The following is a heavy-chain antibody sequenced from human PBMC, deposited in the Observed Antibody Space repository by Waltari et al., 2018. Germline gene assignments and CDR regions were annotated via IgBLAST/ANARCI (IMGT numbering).Heavy chain of an antibody. J-gene: IGHJ6*02. CDR1: GLIFRNSW. V-gene: IGHV3-7*02. CDR3: AKWVTDSFHALDV. Sequence: VRLVESGGGLVKPGGSLRLTCAAAGLIFRNSWMAWVRGAPGEGLEWVANIKGDGIQKYYMDSVRGRFTISRDNAMNSLYLQMNNLGVEDSAVYYCAKWVTDSFHALDVWGQGTTVTVSS. D-gene: IGHD1-20*01. CDR2: IKGDGIQK.